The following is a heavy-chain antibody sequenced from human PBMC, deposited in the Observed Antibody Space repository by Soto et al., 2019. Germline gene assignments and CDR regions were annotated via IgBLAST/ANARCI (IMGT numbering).Heavy chain of an antibody. J-gene: IGHJ4*02. V-gene: IGHV4-61*01. Sequence: PETLSLTCTVSGGSVSSGSYYWSWIRQPPGKGLEWIGYIYYSGSTNYNPSLKSRVTISVDTSKNQFSLKLSSVTAADTAVYYCARVADIVATTPFDYWGQGTLVTLSS. CDR3: ARVADIVATTPFDY. CDR1: GGSVSSGSYY. D-gene: IGHD5-12*01. CDR2: IYYSGST.